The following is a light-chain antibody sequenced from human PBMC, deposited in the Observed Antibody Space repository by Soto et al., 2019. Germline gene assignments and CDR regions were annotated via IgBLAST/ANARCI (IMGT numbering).Light chain of an antibody. J-gene: IGLJ2*01. CDR1: SSDVGGYNY. V-gene: IGLV2-14*01. CDR2: EVS. Sequence: QSALTQPASVSGSPGQSITISCTGTSSDVGGYNYVSWYQQHPGKAPKLMMYEVSNRPSGVSNRFTGSKSGNTASLTISGLQAEDEADYYCRSYTSSSTVVFSGGTKVTVL. CDR3: RSYTSSSTVV.